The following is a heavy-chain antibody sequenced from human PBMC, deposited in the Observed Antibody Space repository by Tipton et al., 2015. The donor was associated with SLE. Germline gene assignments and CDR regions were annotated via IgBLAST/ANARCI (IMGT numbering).Heavy chain of an antibody. CDR2: FYTSGST. CDR1: GGSLSSGSYY. Sequence: TLSLTCTVSGGSLSSGSYYWCWIRQPAGKGLEWLGRFYTSGSTNYNPSLKSRVTISVDTSKNQFSLKLTAVTAADTAVFYCARDGGSHDAFDIWGQGTMVTVSS. D-gene: IGHD3-16*01. J-gene: IGHJ3*02. CDR3: ARDGGSHDAFDI. V-gene: IGHV4-61*02.